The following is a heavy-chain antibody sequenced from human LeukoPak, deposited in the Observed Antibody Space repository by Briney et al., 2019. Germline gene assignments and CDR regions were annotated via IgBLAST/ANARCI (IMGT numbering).Heavy chain of an antibody. V-gene: IGHV3-30*03. D-gene: IGHD6-19*01. CDR3: ASIAVAGTWFDP. Sequence: PGGSLRLSCAASGFTFSSYGMHWVRQAPGKGLEWVAVISYDGSNKYYADSVKGRFTISRDNSKNTLHLQMNSLRAEDTAVYYCASIAVAGTWFDPWGQGTLVTVSS. CDR2: ISYDGSNK. CDR1: GFTFSSYG. J-gene: IGHJ5*02.